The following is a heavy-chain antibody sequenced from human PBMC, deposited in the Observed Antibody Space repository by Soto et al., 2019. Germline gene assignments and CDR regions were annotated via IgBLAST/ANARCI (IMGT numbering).Heavy chain of an antibody. V-gene: IGHV4-59*01. CDR2: IYYSGST. J-gene: IGHJ6*03. D-gene: IGHD2-2*01. Sequence: SETLSLTCTVSGGSISSYYWSWIRQPPGKGLEWIGYIYYSGSTNYNPSLKSRVTISVDTSKNQFSLKLSSVTAADTAVYYCARGEIVVVPAAMPDYYYYMDVWGKGTTVTVSS. CDR1: GGSISSYY. CDR3: ARGEIVVVPAAMPDYYYYMDV.